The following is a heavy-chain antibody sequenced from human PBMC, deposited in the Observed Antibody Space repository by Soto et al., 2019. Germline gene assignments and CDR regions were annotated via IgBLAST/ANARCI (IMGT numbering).Heavy chain of an antibody. J-gene: IGHJ2*01. V-gene: IGHV4-4*07. Sequence: QVQLQESGQGLVKPSETLSLTCPVSGGSISSTSWSWIRQPAGKGLGGMGRIYTSGSTNYNPSLKSRVTMSVDTSKNQFSLKLSSVTAADTAVYYCARELTLLYCSGGSCYSALSWYFDLWGRGTLVTVSS. CDR3: ARELTLLYCSGGSCYSALSWYFDL. CDR2: IYTSGST. D-gene: IGHD2-15*01. CDR1: GGSISSTS.